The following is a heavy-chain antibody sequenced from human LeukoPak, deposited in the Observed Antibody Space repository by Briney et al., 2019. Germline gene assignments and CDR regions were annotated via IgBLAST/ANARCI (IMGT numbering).Heavy chain of an antibody. CDR2: ISYDGSNK. D-gene: IGHD2-2*03. Sequence: GGSLRLSCAASGVTFSSYAMHWVRQAPGKGLEWVAVISYDGSNKYYADSVKGRFTISRDNSKNTLYLQMNSLRAEDTAVYYCARGMDLGRYGMDVWGQGTTVTVSS. CDR1: GVTFSSYA. CDR3: ARGMDLGRYGMDV. V-gene: IGHV3-30-3*01. J-gene: IGHJ6*02.